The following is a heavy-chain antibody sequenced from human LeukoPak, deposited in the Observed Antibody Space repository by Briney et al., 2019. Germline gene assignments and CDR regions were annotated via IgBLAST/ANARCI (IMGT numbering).Heavy chain of an antibody. V-gene: IGHV4-61*01. D-gene: IGHD2-15*01. CDR2: MYYSGST. Sequence: PSETLSLTCTVSGYSTSSGYYWSWIRQPPGKGLEWIGYMYYSGSTNYNPSLKSRVTMSVDTSKNQFSLKLNSVTAADTAVYYCASLSEYCSAGSCYLGWFDPWGQGTLVTVSS. J-gene: IGHJ5*02. CDR1: GYSTSSGYY. CDR3: ASLSEYCSAGSCYLGWFDP.